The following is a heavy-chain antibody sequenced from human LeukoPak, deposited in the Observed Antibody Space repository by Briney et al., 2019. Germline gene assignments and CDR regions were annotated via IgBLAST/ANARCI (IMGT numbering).Heavy chain of an antibody. CDR1: RFTVYISA. J-gene: IGHJ4*02. Sequence: GSLEICRAASRFTVYISAMAWARQEKGKGLEWVSTISGGNGSTYYAVSVKGRFTISRDNSKNTVYLQMNSLRAEDTAVYYCAKSVLNRFDYWGQGTLVTVSS. CDR2: ISGGNGST. CDR3: AKSVLNRFDY. V-gene: IGHV3-23*01. D-gene: IGHD1-14*01.